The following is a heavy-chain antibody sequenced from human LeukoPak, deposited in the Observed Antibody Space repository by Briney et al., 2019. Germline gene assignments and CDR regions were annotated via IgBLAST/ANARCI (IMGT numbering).Heavy chain of an antibody. V-gene: IGHV1-2*02. CDR1: GYTFTGYY. J-gene: IGHJ5*02. CDR3: AREDYSYGYNWFDP. D-gene: IGHD5-18*01. Sequence: ASVKVSCKASGYTFTGYYMHWVRQAPGQGLEWMGWINPNSGGTNYAQKFQGRVTMTRDTSISTAYMELSRLRSDDTAVYYCAREDYSYGYNWFDPWGQGTLVTVSS. CDR2: INPNSGGT.